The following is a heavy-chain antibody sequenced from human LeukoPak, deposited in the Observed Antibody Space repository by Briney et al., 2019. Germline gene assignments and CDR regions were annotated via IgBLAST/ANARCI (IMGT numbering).Heavy chain of an antibody. CDR1: GFSISDYY. Sequence: GGSLKLSCPAPGFSISDYYISWIRQAPGKGLEWIAYISSSVSTIYYTDSVKGRFTISRDNANNSLYLQMDSLRAEDTAVYYCTRRRDYGDSWGQGTLVTVSS. CDR3: TRRRDYGDS. V-gene: IGHV3-11*01. CDR2: ISSSVSTI. J-gene: IGHJ4*02.